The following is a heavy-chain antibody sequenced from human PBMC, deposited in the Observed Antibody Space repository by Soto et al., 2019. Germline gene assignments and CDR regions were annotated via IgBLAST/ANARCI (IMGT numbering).Heavy chain of an antibody. Sequence: SETLSLTCTVSGGSISSSSYYWGWIRQPPGKRLEWIGSIYYSGSTYYNPSLKSRVTISVDTSKNQFSLKLSSVTAADTAVYYCARLLARRAYCFDYWGQGTLVTVSS. CDR1: GGSISSSSYY. CDR2: IYYSGST. V-gene: IGHV4-39*01. J-gene: IGHJ4*02. D-gene: IGHD2-15*01. CDR3: ARLLARRAYCFDY.